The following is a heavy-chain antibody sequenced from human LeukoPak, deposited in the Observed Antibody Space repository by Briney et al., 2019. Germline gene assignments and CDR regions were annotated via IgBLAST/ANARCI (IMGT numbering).Heavy chain of an antibody. CDR1: GYTFTSYY. CDR3: ARNPGGPPAGGVVGWFAP. V-gene: IGHV1-46*01. CDR2: INPSGGST. Sequence: GASVKVSCKASGYTFTSYYMHWVRQAPGQGLEWMGIINPSGGSTSYAQKFQGRVTMTRDMSTSTVYMELSSLRSEDTAVYYCARNPGGPPAGGVVGWFAPGAQGPWVTFS. J-gene: IGHJ5*02. D-gene: IGHD2-15*01.